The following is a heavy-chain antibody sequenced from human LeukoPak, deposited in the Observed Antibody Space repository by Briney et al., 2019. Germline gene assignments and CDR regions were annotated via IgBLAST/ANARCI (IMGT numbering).Heavy chain of an antibody. V-gene: IGHV3-7*01. CDR3: ARDKYGAYSDF. J-gene: IGHJ4*02. D-gene: IGHD4-17*01. CDR2: IKHDGSEQ. CDR1: GFTFSSYW. Sequence: PGRSLRLSCAASGFTFSSYWMDWVRQAPGKGLEWVANIKHDGSEQYYVDSVKGRFTISRDNGRNLLYLQMNSLRVEDTAVYYCARDKYGAYSDFWGQGTLVTVSS.